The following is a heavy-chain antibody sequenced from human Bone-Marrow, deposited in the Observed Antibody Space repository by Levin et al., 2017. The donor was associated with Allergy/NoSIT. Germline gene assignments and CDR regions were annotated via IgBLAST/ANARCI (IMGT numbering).Heavy chain of an antibody. Sequence: GGSLRLSCAVSGFTFSSYSMNWVRQAPGKGLEWVSSISSSSSYIYYADSVKGRFTISRDNAKNSLYLQMNSLRAEDTAVYYCARNPPRHRLRFLEWLSLPLLLRYYGMDVWGQGTTVTVSS. D-gene: IGHD3-3*01. CDR3: ARNPPRHRLRFLEWLSLPLLLRYYGMDV. CDR2: ISSSSSYI. CDR1: GFTFSSYS. V-gene: IGHV3-21*01. J-gene: IGHJ6*02.